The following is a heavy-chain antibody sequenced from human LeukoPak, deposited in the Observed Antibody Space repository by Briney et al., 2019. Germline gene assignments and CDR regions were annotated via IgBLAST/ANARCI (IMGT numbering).Heavy chain of an antibody. CDR1: GYTFTSYG. V-gene: IGHV1-18*01. J-gene: IGHJ6*02. CDR3: ARDNVDIVATMHINGLYGMDV. D-gene: IGHD5-12*01. CDR2: ISAYNGNT. Sequence: GASVKVSCKASGYTFTSYGISWVRQAPGQGLEWMGWISAYNGNTDYAQKLQGGVTMTTDTSTSTAYMELRSLRSDDTAVYYCARDNVDIVATMHINGLYGMDVWGQGTTVTVSS.